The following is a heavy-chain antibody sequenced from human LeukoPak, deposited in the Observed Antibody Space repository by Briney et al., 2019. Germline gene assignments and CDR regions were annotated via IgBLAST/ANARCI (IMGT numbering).Heavy chain of an antibody. V-gene: IGHV4-59*01. J-gene: IGHJ4*02. Sequence: SETLSLTCAVSGGSISSYYWSWIRQPPGKGLEWIGYIYYRGTTNYNPSLKSRVTISVDTSKNQFSLKLSSVTAADTAVYYCARGGVDFWSGYYNYWGQGTLVTVSS. CDR2: IYYRGTT. D-gene: IGHD3-3*01. CDR1: GGSISSYY. CDR3: ARGGVDFWSGYYNY.